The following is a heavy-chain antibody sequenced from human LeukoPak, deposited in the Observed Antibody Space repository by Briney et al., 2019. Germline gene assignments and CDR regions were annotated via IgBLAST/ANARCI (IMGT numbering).Heavy chain of an antibody. CDR1: SGSFSGYY. CDR2: INHSGST. Sequence: SETLSLTCAVYSGSFSGYYWSWIRQPPGKGLEWIGEINHSGSTNYNPSLKSRVTISVGTSKNQFSLKLSSVTAADTAVYYCARVSGGHWGQGTLVTVSS. J-gene: IGHJ4*02. D-gene: IGHD6-25*01. CDR3: ARVSGGH. V-gene: IGHV4-34*01.